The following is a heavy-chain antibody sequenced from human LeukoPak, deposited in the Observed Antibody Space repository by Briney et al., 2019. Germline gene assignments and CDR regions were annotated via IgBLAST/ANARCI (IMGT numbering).Heavy chain of an antibody. Sequence: SGPTLVKPTQTLPLTCTFSGFSLSTSGMCVSWIRQPPGKALEWLARIDWDDDKYYSTSLKTRLTISKDTSKNQVVLTMTNMDPVDTATYYCARMALNYYYMDVWGKGTTVTVSS. CDR1: GFSLSTSGMC. V-gene: IGHV2-70*11. CDR3: ARMALNYYYMDV. D-gene: IGHD4/OR15-4a*01. J-gene: IGHJ6*03. CDR2: IDWDDDK.